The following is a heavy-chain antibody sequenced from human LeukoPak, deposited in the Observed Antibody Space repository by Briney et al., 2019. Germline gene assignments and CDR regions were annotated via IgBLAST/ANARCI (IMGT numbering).Heavy chain of an antibody. Sequence: GASVKVSCKVSGYTLTELSMHWVRQAPGKGLEWMGGFDPEDGETIYAQKFQGRVTMTEDTSTDTAYMELSSLRSEDTAVYYCATDGAAGGPGAFDIWGQGTMVTVSS. J-gene: IGHJ3*02. CDR1: GYTLTELS. CDR3: ATDGAAGGPGAFDI. CDR2: FDPEDGET. D-gene: IGHD6-13*01. V-gene: IGHV1-24*01.